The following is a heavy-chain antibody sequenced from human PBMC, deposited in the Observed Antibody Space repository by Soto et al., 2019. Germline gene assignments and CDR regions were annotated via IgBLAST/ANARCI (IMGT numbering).Heavy chain of an antibody. J-gene: IGHJ4*02. CDR3: ATGDIPINPFDY. D-gene: IGHD7-27*01. Sequence: ASVKVSCKVSGYTLTELSMHWVRQAPGKGLEWMGGFDPEDGETIYAQKFQGRVTMTEDTSTDTAYMELSSLRSGDTAVYYCATGDIPINPFDYWGQGTLVTVSS. CDR2: FDPEDGET. V-gene: IGHV1-24*01. CDR1: GYTLTELS.